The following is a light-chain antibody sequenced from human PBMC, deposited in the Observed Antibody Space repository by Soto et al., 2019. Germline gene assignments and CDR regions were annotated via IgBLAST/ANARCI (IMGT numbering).Light chain of an antibody. CDR3: QHGGT. CDR2: DAS. Sequence: EIVLTQSPATLSLSPGERATVSCRASQSVSNYLGWYQQKAGQAPRLLIYDASNRATGIPARFSGSGSGTDFTLTISSPEPEDFAVYYCQHGGTFGQGTRLEIK. V-gene: IGKV3-11*01. J-gene: IGKJ5*01. CDR1: QSVSNY.